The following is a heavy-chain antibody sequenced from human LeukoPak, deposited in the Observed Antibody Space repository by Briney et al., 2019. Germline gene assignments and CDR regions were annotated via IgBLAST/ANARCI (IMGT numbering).Heavy chain of an antibody. Sequence: GGSLRLSCAVSGFNFSDHYMTWIRQAPGRGLEWVSYISNRGYSKYYADSVKGRFTISRDSAKNSLFLQMNSLRVEDTAVYYCARGGRWELRDFDYWGQGTLVTVSS. CDR1: GFNFSDHY. J-gene: IGHJ4*02. V-gene: IGHV3-11*01. CDR3: ARGGRWELRDFDY. D-gene: IGHD1-26*01. CDR2: ISNRGYSK.